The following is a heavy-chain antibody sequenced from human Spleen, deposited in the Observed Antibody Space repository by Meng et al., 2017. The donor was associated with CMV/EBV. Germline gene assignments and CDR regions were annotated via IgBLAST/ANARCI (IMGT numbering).Heavy chain of an antibody. CDR2: IQYDASGK. V-gene: IGHV3-30*02. J-gene: IGHJ4*02. CDR1: GFIFNSYA. Sequence: GESLKISCAASGFIFNSYAMHWVRQAPGKGLEWVAYIQYDASGKIYADSVRGRFTISRDNSKSTLYLQMTNLRPEDTALYFCAYYSSSGYYFDYWGQGTLVTVSS. CDR3: AYYSSSGYYFDY. D-gene: IGHD6-13*01.